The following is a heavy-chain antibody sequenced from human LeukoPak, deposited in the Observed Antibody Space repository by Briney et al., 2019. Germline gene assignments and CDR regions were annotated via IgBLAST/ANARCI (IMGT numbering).Heavy chain of an antibody. J-gene: IGHJ3*02. Sequence: SETLSLTCTVSGGSISSSNYYWGWIRQPPGKGLEWIRSIYYSGSTYYNPSLKSRVTISADTSKNQFSLKLSSVTAADTAVYYCARPDQRGYTYGYSAFDIWGQGTMVTVSS. V-gene: IGHV4-39*01. CDR1: GGSISSSNYY. CDR3: ARPDQRGYTYGYSAFDI. D-gene: IGHD5-18*01. CDR2: IYYSGST.